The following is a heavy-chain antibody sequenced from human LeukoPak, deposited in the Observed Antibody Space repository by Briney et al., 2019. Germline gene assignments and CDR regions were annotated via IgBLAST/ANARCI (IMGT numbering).Heavy chain of an antibody. V-gene: IGHV4-34*01. CDR3: ARARAVAGPDY. J-gene: IGHJ4*02. CDR1: GGSFSGYY. D-gene: IGHD6-19*01. CDR2: INHSGST. Sequence: SETLSLTCAVYGGSFSGYYWSWIRQPPGKGLEWIGEINHSGSTNYNPSLKSRVTISVDTSKNQFSLKLSSVTAADTAVYYCARARAVAGPDYWGQGTPVTVSS.